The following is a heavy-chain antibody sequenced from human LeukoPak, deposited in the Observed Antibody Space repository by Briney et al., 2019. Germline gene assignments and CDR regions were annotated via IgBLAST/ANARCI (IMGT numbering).Heavy chain of an antibody. V-gene: IGHV1-18*01. D-gene: IGHD3-3*01. CDR1: GYTFTSYG. J-gene: IGHJ5*02. CDR3: ARDQYYDSPFDP. Sequence: ASVTVSCTASGYTFTSYGISWVRQAPGQGLEWMGWISAYNGNTNYAQKLQGRVTMTTDTSTSTAYMELRSLRSDDTAVYYCARDQYYDSPFDPWGQGTLVTVSS. CDR2: ISAYNGNT.